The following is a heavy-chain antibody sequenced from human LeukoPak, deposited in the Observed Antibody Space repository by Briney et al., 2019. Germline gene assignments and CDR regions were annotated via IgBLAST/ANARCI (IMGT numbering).Heavy chain of an antibody. J-gene: IGHJ4*02. CDR2: ISHSGTT. V-gene: IGHV4-34*01. CDR3: ARDRGMTTIDY. Sequence: SETLSLTCAVYGESLSDFYWSWIRQAPGKGLEWIGEISHSGTTNYKPSLKNRVVISIDTSKNQFSLKLNSLTAADTAVYYCARDRGMTTIDYWGQGTLVTVSS. CDR1: GESLSDFY. D-gene: IGHD3-10*01.